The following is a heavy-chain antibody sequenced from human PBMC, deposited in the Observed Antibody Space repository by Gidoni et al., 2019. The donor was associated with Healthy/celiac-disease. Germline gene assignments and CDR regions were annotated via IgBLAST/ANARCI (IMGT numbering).Heavy chain of an antibody. D-gene: IGHD3-3*01. Sequence: EVQLVESGGGLVKPGGSLSLSCAASGFTFSSYSMNWVRQAPGKGLEWVSSISSSSSYIYYADSVKGRFTISRDNAKNSLYLQMNSLRAEDTAVYYCAREPYYDFWSGYDDFDYWGQGTLVTVSS. CDR1: GFTFSSYS. CDR2: ISSSSSYI. J-gene: IGHJ4*02. CDR3: AREPYYDFWSGYDDFDY. V-gene: IGHV3-21*01.